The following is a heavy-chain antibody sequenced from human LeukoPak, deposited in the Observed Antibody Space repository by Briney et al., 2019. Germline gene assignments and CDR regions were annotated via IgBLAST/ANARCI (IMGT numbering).Heavy chain of an antibody. D-gene: IGHD4-23*01. J-gene: IGHJ4*02. CDR1: GGSFSGYY. CDR3: ARHASGYGGHSYFDF. CDR2: INHRGST. Sequence: NASETLSLTCAVYGGSFSGYYWSWIRQPSGKGLEWIGEINHRGSTNYNPSLKSRVTISVDTSKNQFSLELSSVTAADTAVYYCARHASGYGGHSYFDFWGQGTLVTAPS. V-gene: IGHV4-34*01.